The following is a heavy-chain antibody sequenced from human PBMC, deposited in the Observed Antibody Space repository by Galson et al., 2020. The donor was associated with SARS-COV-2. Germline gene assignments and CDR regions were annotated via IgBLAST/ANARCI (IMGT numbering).Heavy chain of an antibody. J-gene: IGHJ6*03. CDR2: ITYDGSNK. Sequence: GGSLRLSCAASGFTFSSYGMHWVRQPPGKGLEWVAVITYDGSNKYYADSVKGRFTISRDNSKNTLYLQMNSLRAEDTAVYYCAKGDVDTAMGAGYYYYMDGWGKGTTVTISS. CDR3: AKGDVDTAMGAGYYYYMDG. CDR1: GFTFSSYG. V-gene: IGHV3-30*18. D-gene: IGHD5-18*01.